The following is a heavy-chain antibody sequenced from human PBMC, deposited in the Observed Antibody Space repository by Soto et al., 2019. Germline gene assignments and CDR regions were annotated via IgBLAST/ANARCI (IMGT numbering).Heavy chain of an antibody. Sequence: EVQLVESGGGLVKPGGSLRLSCAASGFTFSNAWMSWVRQAPGKGLEWGGRIKSKTDGGTTDYAAPVKGRFTISRDDSKNTLYLQMNSLKTEDTAVYYCTTETYYYDSSGYSYWGQGTLVTVSS. CDR2: IKSKTDGGTT. CDR3: TTETYYYDSSGYSY. CDR1: GFTFSNAW. V-gene: IGHV3-15*01. D-gene: IGHD3-22*01. J-gene: IGHJ4*02.